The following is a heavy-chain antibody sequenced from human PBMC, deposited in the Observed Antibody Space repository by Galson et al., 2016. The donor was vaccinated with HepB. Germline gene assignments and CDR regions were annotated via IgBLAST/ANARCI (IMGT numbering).Heavy chain of an antibody. J-gene: IGHJ4*02. CDR1: GFTFSTYW. V-gene: IGHV3-7*01. CDR3: ARGITTPGVDY. Sequence: SLRLSCAAPGFTFSTYWINWVRQGPGKGLEWVANIQPEGSEKYYVDSVKGRFTISRDNAKNSLYLQMNSLKAEDTAVYYCARGITTPGVDYWGQGALVTVSS. CDR2: IQPEGSEK. D-gene: IGHD6-13*01.